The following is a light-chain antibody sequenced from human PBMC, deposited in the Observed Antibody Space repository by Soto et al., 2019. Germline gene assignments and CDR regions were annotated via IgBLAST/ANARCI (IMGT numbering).Light chain of an antibody. CDR1: QSLLDSNGYNY. V-gene: IGKV2-28*01. CDR2: LGS. J-gene: IGKJ4*01. Sequence: EIVMTQSPLSLPVTAGDPASISCRSSQSLLDSNGYNYLDWYLQKPGQSPQLLIYLGSNRASGVPDRFSGSGSGTDFTLKISRVEAEDVGVYYCMQTLQTPPFFGGGTKVDIK. CDR3: MQTLQTPPF.